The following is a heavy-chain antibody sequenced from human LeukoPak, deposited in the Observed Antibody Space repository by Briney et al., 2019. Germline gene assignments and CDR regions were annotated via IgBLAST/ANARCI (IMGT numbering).Heavy chain of an antibody. J-gene: IGHJ4*02. D-gene: IGHD2-8*01. Sequence: SETLSLTCTVSGYSISSGYYWGWIRQPPGKGLEWIGSIYHSGSTYYNPSPKSRVTISVDTSKNQFSLKLSSVTAADTAVYYCARYSTNGVCFGYWGQGTLVTVSS. CDR2: IYHSGST. V-gene: IGHV4-38-2*02. CDR3: ARYSTNGVCFGY. CDR1: GYSISSGYY.